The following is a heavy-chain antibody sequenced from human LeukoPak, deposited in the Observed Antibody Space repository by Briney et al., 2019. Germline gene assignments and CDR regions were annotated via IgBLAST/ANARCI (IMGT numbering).Heavy chain of an antibody. Sequence: GASVMVSCKASGHTLTANYMHWVRQAPGHSLEWIGWIDPNNGGTTFAQKFQDRVTMTWDTSTRTANLEVTRLTSDDTAVYFCARRNYYGWYFDLWGRGTLVSVSS. J-gene: IGHJ2*01. CDR1: GHTLTANY. D-gene: IGHD3-10*01. V-gene: IGHV1-2*02. CDR3: ARRNYYGWYFDL. CDR2: IDPNNGGT.